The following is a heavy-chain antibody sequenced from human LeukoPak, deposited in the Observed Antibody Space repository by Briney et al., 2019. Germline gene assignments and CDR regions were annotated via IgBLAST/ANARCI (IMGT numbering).Heavy chain of an antibody. J-gene: IGHJ4*02. D-gene: IGHD6-19*01. V-gene: IGHV3-66*01. CDR2: IYSGGST. CDR3: ARGYSSGWGYFDY. Sequence: GRSLRLSCAASEFSVGSNYMTWVRQAPGKGLEWVSLIYSGGSTYYADSVKGRFTISRDDSKNTLYLQMNSLRAEDTAVYYCARGYSSGWGYFDYWGQGTLVTVSS. CDR1: EFSVGSNY.